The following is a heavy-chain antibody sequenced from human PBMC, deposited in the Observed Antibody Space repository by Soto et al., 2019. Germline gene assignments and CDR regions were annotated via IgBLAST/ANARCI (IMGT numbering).Heavy chain of an antibody. CDR2: ISAYNGNT. CDR1: GYTFTSYG. CDR3: SIYFDWPRYYYYGMDV. Sequence: ASVKVSCKASGYTFTSYGISWVRQAPGQGLEWMGWISAYNGNTNYAQKLQGRVTMTTDTSTSTAYMELSSLRSEDTAVYHCSIYFDWPRYYYYGMDVWGQGTTVTVSS. D-gene: IGHD3-9*01. V-gene: IGHV1-18*01. J-gene: IGHJ6*02.